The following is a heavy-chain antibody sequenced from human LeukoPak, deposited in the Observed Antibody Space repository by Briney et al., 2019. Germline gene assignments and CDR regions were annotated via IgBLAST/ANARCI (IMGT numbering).Heavy chain of an antibody. Sequence: GGSLRLSCAASGFTFSSYAMHWVRQAPGKGLEWVAVISYDGRNENYADSVKGRFTISRDNSKNTLYLQMNSLRAEDTAVYYCARDTYYYGSGRLRTRNFDYWGQGTLVTVSS. CDR3: ARDTYYYGSGRLRTRNFDY. CDR1: GFTFSSYA. CDR2: ISYDGRNE. D-gene: IGHD3-10*01. J-gene: IGHJ4*02. V-gene: IGHV3-30*04.